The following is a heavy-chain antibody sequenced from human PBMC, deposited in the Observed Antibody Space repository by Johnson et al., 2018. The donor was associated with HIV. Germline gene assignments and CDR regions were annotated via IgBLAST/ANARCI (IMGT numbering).Heavy chain of an antibody. J-gene: IGHJ3*02. D-gene: IGHD5-18*01. CDR3: ASPYSYGLDDAFDI. Sequence: VQLVESGGGLVQPGGSLRLSCAASGFTFSSYWMSWVRQAPGKGLEWVANIKQDGSEKTYVDSVKGRFTISRDNAKKSLYLQMNSLRAEDTAVYYCASPYSYGLDDAFDIWGQGTMVTVSS. V-gene: IGHV3-7*05. CDR2: IKQDGSEK. CDR1: GFTFSSYW.